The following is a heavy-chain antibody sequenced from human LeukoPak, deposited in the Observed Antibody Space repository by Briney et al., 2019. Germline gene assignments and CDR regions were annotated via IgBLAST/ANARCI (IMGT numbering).Heavy chain of an antibody. CDR3: AKVTYYYDSSGYYFFDY. CDR2: ISGSGGST. J-gene: IGHJ4*02. Sequence: SGGSLRLSCAASGFTFSSYAMSCVRQAPGKGLEWVSAISGSGGSTYYADSVKGRFTISRDNSKNTLYLQMNSLRAEDTAVYYCAKVTYYYDSSGYYFFDYWGQGTLVTVSS. CDR1: GFTFSSYA. D-gene: IGHD3-22*01. V-gene: IGHV3-23*01.